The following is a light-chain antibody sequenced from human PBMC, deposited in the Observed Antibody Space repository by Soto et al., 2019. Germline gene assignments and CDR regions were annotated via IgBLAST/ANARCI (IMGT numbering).Light chain of an antibody. CDR3: LQYNNLWA. V-gene: IGKV3-15*01. CDR2: RAS. Sequence: IVMTQSPATLSVSPGERVTLSCRASQNIYSNIAWYQQRPGQAPRLLIYRASTRATGGPARFSGSGPGTDFTLTISSLQSEDFTVYSCLQYNNLWAFGQETKVDIK. CDR1: QNIYSN. J-gene: IGKJ1*01.